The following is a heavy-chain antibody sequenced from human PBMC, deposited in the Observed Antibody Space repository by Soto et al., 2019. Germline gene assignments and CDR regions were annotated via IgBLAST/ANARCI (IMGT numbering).Heavy chain of an antibody. D-gene: IGHD1-20*01. CDR3: ARDWYMDY. V-gene: IGHV3-7*04. J-gene: IGHJ4*02. CDR1: GFTFSNHW. Sequence: VQLVESGGGLVQPGESLRLSCAASGFTFSNHWFNWIRETPGRGLEWVAVIKQDGSEKYYVDSVKGRFTVSRDNAMNSAYLQMNSLRVDDTAVYYCARDWYMDYWGQGTLVTVSS. CDR2: IKQDGSEK.